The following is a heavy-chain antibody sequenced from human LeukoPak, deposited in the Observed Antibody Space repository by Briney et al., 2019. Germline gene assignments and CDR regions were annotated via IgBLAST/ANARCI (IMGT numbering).Heavy chain of an antibody. D-gene: IGHD5-18*01. CDR2: IDPSDSYT. CDR1: GYSFTNYW. J-gene: IGHJ4*02. CDR3: ARQRYSYYNDC. V-gene: IGHV5-10-1*01. Sequence: PGESLKISCKGSGYSFTNYWITWVRQMPGKGLEWMGRIDPSDSYTNYSPSFQGHVTISTDKSTSTAYLQWSSLKASDTAMYYCARQRYSYYNDCWGQGTLVTVSS.